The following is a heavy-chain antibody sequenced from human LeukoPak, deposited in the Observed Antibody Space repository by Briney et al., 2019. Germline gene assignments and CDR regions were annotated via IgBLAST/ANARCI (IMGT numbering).Heavy chain of an antibody. CDR1: GISVSTNGVA. CDR3: AQAYCGGSACYGAFDY. CDR2: IYWDDDK. J-gene: IGHJ4*02. D-gene: IGHD2-21*01. V-gene: IGHV2-5*02. Sequence: SRPTPVNPPQALTLTCSCSGISVSTNGVAVGWIRQPPGQALEWLALIYWDDDKRYKSSLQSRLTITKDTSKNQVALTMTDMDPVDTATYYCAQAYCGGSACYGAFDYWGQGTLVTVSS.